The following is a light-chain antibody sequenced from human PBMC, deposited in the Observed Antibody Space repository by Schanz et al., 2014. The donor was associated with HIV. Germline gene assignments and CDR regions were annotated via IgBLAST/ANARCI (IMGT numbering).Light chain of an antibody. J-gene: IGLJ3*02. CDR3: AGWDDSLNVWV. Sequence: QSVLTQPPSASGTPGQRVTISCSGSSSNFRSNAVNWYQQLPGTAPKLLIYNTYHRPSGVPDRFSGSKSGTSASLAISGLQSDDEADYYCAGWDDSLNVWVFGGGTKLTVL. CDR1: SSNFRSNA. CDR2: NTY. V-gene: IGLV1-44*01.